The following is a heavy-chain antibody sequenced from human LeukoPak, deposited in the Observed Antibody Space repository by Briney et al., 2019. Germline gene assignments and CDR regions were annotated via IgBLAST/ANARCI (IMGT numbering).Heavy chain of an antibody. CDR1: GFTVSSNY. CDR2: IYSGGST. Sequence: GGSLRLSCAVSGFTVSSNYMTWVRQAPGKGLEWVSVIYSGGSTYYADSAKGRFTISRDNSKNTLYLQMNSLRAEDTAVYYCTRNWGSDNWFDPWGQGTLVTVSS. V-gene: IGHV3-53*01. J-gene: IGHJ5*02. CDR3: TRNWGSDNWFDP. D-gene: IGHD7-27*01.